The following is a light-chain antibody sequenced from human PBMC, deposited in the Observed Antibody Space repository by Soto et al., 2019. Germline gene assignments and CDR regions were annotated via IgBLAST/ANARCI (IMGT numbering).Light chain of an antibody. CDR2: DAS. V-gene: IGKV3-11*01. Sequence: EIVLTQSPATLSFSPGERATLSCRASPSVSSYLAWYQQKPGQAPRLLIYDASNRATGIPARFSGSGSGTDFTLTISSLEPVDFAVYYCQQRSNWPRWTFGQGTKVDIK. CDR3: QQRSNWPRWT. J-gene: IGKJ1*01. CDR1: PSVSSY.